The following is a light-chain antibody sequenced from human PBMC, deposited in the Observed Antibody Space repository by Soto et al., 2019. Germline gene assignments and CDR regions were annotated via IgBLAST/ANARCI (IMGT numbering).Light chain of an antibody. V-gene: IGKV3-20*01. Sequence: EIVLTQSPGTLALSPGERATLSCRASQSVSSTYLAWYQHNPGQAPRLLIFGASSRATGIPDRFSGRGSGTASTYTISRLQPEGCAVYYGQHDGNSPPWAFRQGGKVEIK. CDR3: QHDGNSPPWA. CDR2: GAS. J-gene: IGKJ1*01. CDR1: QSVSSTY.